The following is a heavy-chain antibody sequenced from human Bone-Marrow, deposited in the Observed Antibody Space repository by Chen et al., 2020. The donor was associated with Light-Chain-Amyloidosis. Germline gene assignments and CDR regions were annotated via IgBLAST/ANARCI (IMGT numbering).Heavy chain of an antibody. CDR2: VTSSSSFM. CDR3: AREGGYTSKLDY. Sequence: EVQLVASGGGLVKPGGSLRLTCAASGFTFSDHIMHWVRQAPGKGLEWVSSVTSSSSFMYDADSVKGRFSISRDNAKSSLYLQMNSLRAEDTAVYYCAREGGYTSKLDYWGQGTLVTVSS. J-gene: IGHJ4*02. D-gene: IGHD5-12*01. CDR1: GFTFSDHI. V-gene: IGHV3-21*01.